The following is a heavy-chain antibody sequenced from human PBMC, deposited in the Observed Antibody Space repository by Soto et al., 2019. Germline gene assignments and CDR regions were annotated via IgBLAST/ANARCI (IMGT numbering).Heavy chain of an antibody. J-gene: IGHJ6*04. V-gene: IGHV1-2*04. Sequence: ASVKVSCKASGYTFTGYYMHWVRQAPGQGLEWMGWINPNSGGTNYAQKFQGWVTMTRDTSISTAYMELSRLRSDDTAVYYCARDRREVPAALSYYYYYGMDVWGKGTTVTVSS. CDR1: GYTFTGYY. CDR2: INPNSGGT. D-gene: IGHD2-2*01. CDR3: ARDRREVPAALSYYYYYGMDV.